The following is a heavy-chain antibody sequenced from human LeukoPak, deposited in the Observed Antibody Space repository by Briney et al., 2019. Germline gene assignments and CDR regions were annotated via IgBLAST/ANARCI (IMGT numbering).Heavy chain of an antibody. D-gene: IGHD3-10*01. CDR2: IYYSGST. V-gene: IGHV4-59*01. CDR3: ARTVYGSGSLSYYYGMDV. J-gene: IGHJ6*02. Sequence: QTGGSLRLSCAASGFTFSSYAMSWIRQPPGKGLEWIGYIYYSGSTNYNPSLKSRVTISVDTSKNQFSLKLSSVTAADTAVYYCARTVYGSGSLSYYYGMDVWGQGTTVTVSS. CDR1: GFTFSSYA.